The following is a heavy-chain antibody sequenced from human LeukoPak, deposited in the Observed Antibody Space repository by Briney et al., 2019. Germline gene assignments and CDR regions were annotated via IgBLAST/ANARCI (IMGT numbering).Heavy chain of an antibody. J-gene: IGHJ6*03. CDR1: GFTFSSYS. Sequence: GGSLRLSCAASGFTFSSYSMNWVRQAPGKGLEWVAFIRYDGSNKYYADSVKGRFTISKDNSKNTLFLQMNSLRPEDTAVYYCARGRREYSSSWYRTNYYYYMDVWGKGTTVTVSS. D-gene: IGHD6-13*01. CDR3: ARGRREYSSSWYRTNYYYYMDV. CDR2: IRYDGSNK. V-gene: IGHV3-30*02.